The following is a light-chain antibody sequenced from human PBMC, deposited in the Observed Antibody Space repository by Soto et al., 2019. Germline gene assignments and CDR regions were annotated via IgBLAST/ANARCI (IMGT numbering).Light chain of an antibody. CDR2: GNS. CDR1: SSNIGAGYD. Sequence: QSVLTQPPSVSGAPGQSVTISCTGSSSNIGAGYDVHWYRQLPGTAPKLLIYGNSNRPSGVPDRFSGSNSGTSASLAINGLQAGDEADYYCQSYDTSLSGSYVFGTGPKVTVL. J-gene: IGLJ1*01. V-gene: IGLV1-40*01. CDR3: QSYDTSLSGSYV.